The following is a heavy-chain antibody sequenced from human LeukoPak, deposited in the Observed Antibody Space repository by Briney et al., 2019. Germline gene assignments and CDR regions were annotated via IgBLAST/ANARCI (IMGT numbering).Heavy chain of an antibody. V-gene: IGHV3-48*01. Sequence: GGSLRLSCAASGFTFSEYSLIWVRQAPGEGLEWVSYISSNSRTIYYADSVKGRFTMSRDNDKNSMYLQMNSLRAEDTAVYYCARNSGYDANIDYWGQGTLVTVSS. CDR3: ARNSGYDANIDY. CDR2: ISSNSRTI. CDR1: GFTFSEYS. D-gene: IGHD5-12*01. J-gene: IGHJ4*02.